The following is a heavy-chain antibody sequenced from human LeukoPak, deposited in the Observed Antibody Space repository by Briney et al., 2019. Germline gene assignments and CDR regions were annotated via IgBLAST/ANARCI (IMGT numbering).Heavy chain of an antibody. J-gene: IGHJ5*02. CDR3: ARNTYNWFDP. CDR2: IIPIFGTA. V-gene: IGHV1-69*13. CDR1: GGTFSSYA. D-gene: IGHD3-16*01. Sequence: SVTVSCKASGGTFSSYAISWVRQAPGQGLEWMGGIIPIFGTANYAQKFQGRVTITADESTSTAYMELSSLRSEDTAVYYCARNTYNWFDPWGQGTLVTVSS.